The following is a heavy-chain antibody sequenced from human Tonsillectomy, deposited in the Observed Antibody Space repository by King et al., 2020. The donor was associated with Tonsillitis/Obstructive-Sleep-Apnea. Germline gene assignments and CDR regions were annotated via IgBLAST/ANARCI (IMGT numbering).Heavy chain of an antibody. CDR1: GGSFSGYY. CDR2: INHSGST. Sequence: VQLQQWGAGLLKPSETLSLTCAVYGGSFSGYYWSWIRQPPGKGLEWIGEINHSGSTNYNPSLKSRVTISVDTSKNQFSLKLSSVPAADTAVYYCARRGGVVVVPAANWYFDLWGRGTLVTVSS. J-gene: IGHJ2*01. V-gene: IGHV4-34*01. D-gene: IGHD2-2*01. CDR3: ARRGGVVVVPAANWYFDL.